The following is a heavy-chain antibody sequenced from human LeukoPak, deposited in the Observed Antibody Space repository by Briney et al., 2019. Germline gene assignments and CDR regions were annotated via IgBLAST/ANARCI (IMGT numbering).Heavy chain of an antibody. V-gene: IGHV3-66*01. D-gene: IGHD5-12*01. CDR2: IYSGGRT. CDR1: GFTVSRYY. CDR3: ARDEYEYAGWFDP. J-gene: IGHJ5*02. Sequence: GGSLRLSCVASGFTVSRYYMNWVRQAPGKGLEWVSIIYSGGRTYYADSVKGRFTISRDNSKNTLYLQMNSLRVEDTAVYYCARDEYEYAGWFDPWGQGTLVTVSS.